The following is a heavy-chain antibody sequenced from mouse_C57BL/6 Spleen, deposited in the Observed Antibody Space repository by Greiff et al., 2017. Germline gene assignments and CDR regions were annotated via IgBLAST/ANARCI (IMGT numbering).Heavy chain of an antibody. J-gene: IGHJ2*01. V-gene: IGHV1-18*01. Sequence: VQLQQSGPELVKPGASVKIPCKASGYTFTDYNMDWVKQSHGKSLEWIGDINPNNGGTIYNQKFKGKATLTVDKSSSPAYMELRSLTSEDTAVYYCARAPNYYGSSYGYFDYWGQGTTLTVSS. CDR2: INPNNGGT. D-gene: IGHD1-1*01. CDR3: ARAPNYYGSSYGYFDY. CDR1: GYTFTDYN.